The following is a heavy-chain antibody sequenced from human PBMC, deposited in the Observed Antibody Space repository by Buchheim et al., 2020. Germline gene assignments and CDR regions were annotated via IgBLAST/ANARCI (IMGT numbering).Heavy chain of an antibody. CDR2: ISSSSSTI. D-gene: IGHD2-2*01. Sequence: EVQLVESGGGLVQPGGSLRLSCAASGFTFSSYSMNWVRQAPGKGLEWVSYISSSSSTIYYADSVKGRFTISRDNAKSSLSLQMSSLRDEDTAMYYCATYCSTTSCFSDYASWGRGTL. CDR3: ATYCSTTSCFSDYAS. J-gene: IGHJ5*02. V-gene: IGHV3-48*02. CDR1: GFTFSSYS.